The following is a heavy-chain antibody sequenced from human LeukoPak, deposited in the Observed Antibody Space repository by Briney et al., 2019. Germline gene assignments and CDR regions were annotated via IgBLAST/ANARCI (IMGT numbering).Heavy chain of an antibody. CDR2: IYHSGST. J-gene: IGHJ5*02. CDR1: GGSISSSNW. Sequence: SGTLSLTCAVSGGSISSSNWWSWVRQPPGKGLEWIGEIYHSGSTNYNPSLKSRVTISVDKSKNQFSLKLSSVTAADTAVYYCARGYCSGGSCYSSRFDPWGQGTLVTVSS. D-gene: IGHD2-15*01. V-gene: IGHV4-4*02. CDR3: ARGYCSGGSCYSSRFDP.